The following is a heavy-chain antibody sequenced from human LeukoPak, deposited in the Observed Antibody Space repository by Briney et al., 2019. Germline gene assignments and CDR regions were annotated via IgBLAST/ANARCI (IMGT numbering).Heavy chain of an antibody. Sequence: SETLSLTCTVSGGSISSYYWSWIRQPPGKGLEWIGYIYTSGSTNYNPSLKSRVTISVDTSKNQFSLKLSSVTAADTAVYYCVRWTHSSSSHYYYYYYYMDVWGKGTTVTVSS. V-gene: IGHV4-4*09. D-gene: IGHD6-6*01. CDR1: GGSISSYY. J-gene: IGHJ6*03. CDR3: VRWTHSSSSHYYYYYYYMDV. CDR2: IYTSGST.